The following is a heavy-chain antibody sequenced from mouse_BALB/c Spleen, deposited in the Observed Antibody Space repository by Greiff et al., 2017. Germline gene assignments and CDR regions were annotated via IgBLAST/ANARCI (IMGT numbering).Heavy chain of an antibody. CDR3: ARRFPIYYGYDVNAMDY. Sequence: VKLQQPGAELVKPGASVKLSCKASGYTFTSYWMHWVKQRPGQGLEWIGEINPSNGRTNYNEKFKSKATLTVDKSSSTAYMQLSSLTSEDSAVYYCARRFPIYYGYDVNAMDYWGQGTSVTVSS. D-gene: IGHD2-2*01. CDR2: INPSNGRT. CDR1: GYTFTSYW. J-gene: IGHJ4*01. V-gene: IGHV1S81*02.